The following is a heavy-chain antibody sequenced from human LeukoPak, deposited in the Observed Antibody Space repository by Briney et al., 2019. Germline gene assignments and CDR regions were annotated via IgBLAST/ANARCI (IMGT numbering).Heavy chain of an antibody. CDR3: ARDGRALIVVPATCFDY. CDR2: IWYDGSNK. V-gene: IGHV3-33*01. CDR1: GFTFSSYG. J-gene: IGHJ4*02. Sequence: PGGSLRLSCAASGFTFSSYGMHWVRQAPGKGLEWVAVIWYDGSNKFYADSVKGRFTISRDNSKNTLYLQMNSLRAEDTAVYYCARDGRALIVVPATCFDYWGQGTLVTVSS. D-gene: IGHD2-2*01.